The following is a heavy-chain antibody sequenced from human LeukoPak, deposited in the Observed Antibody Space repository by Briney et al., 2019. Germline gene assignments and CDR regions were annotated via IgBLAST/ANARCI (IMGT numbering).Heavy chain of an antibody. Sequence: GGSLRLSCAASGFTFSNYNINWVRQAPGKGLEWVSVIYNGGNTNYAGSVKGRFTISRDRSKNTVYLQMNSLRVEDTAVYYCARDPPFIIGTTFFDYWGQGTLVTVSS. CDR2: IYNGGNT. V-gene: IGHV3-66*01. CDR3: ARDPPFIIGTTFFDY. D-gene: IGHD1-20*01. CDR1: GFTFSNYN. J-gene: IGHJ4*02.